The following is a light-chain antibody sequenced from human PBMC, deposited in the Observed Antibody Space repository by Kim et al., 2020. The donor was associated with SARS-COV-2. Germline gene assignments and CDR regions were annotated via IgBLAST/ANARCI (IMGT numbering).Light chain of an antibody. J-gene: IGKJ4*01. CDR1: QGINNH. CDR2: AAS. CDR3: QQYSRFPLT. Sequence: DSRGDRFTITCRASQGINNHLAWFQQKSGKAPKSLIYAASTLQGGVPSRFSASGFGTDFTLTITSLQPEDFATYYCQQYSRFPLTFGGGTKVDIK. V-gene: IGKV1-16*01.